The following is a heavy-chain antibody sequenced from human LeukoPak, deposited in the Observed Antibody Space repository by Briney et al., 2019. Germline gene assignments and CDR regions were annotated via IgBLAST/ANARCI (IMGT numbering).Heavy chain of an antibody. CDR3: AKSGSNGYN. V-gene: IGHV3-23*01. CDR1: GFTFSSYS. D-gene: IGHD1-1*01. CDR2: ISGSGGST. J-gene: IGHJ4*02. Sequence: PGGSLRLSCAASGFTFSSYSMNWVRQAPGKGLEWVSAISGSGGSTYYADSVKGRFAISRDNSKNTLYLQMNSLRAEDTAVYYCAKSGSNGYNWGQGTLVTVSS.